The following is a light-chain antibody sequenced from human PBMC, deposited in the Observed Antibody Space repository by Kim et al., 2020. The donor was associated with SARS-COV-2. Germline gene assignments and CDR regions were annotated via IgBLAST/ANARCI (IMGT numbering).Light chain of an antibody. CDR3: QHYSTLLSVT. Sequence: DIQMTQSPSSLSASVGDRITITCQASDDIGNYLNWYQQRLGKAPKLLVYDASNLEAGVPSRFSGSGSGTDLSLTISGLQPEDFATYYCQHYSTLLSVTFGGGTKVDIK. CDR2: DAS. J-gene: IGKJ4*01. V-gene: IGKV1-33*01. CDR1: DDIGNY.